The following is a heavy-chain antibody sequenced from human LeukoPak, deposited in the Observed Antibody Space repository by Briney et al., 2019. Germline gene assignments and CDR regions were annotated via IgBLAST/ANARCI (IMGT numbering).Heavy chain of an antibody. J-gene: IGHJ3*02. CDR3: ASPQPGIQLWGPGAFDI. CDR2: IIPIFGTA. D-gene: IGHD5-18*01. CDR1: GGTFSSYA. Sequence: ASVKVSCKASGGTFSSYAISWVRQAPGQGLEWMGGIIPIFGTANYAQKFQGRVTITTDESTSTAYMELSSLRPEDTAVYYCASPQPGIQLWGPGAFDIWGQGTMVTVSS. V-gene: IGHV1-69*05.